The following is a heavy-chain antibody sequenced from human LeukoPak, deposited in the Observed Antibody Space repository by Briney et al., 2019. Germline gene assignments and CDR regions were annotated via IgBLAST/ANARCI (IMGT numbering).Heavy chain of an antibody. CDR3: ARDRVGTLY. D-gene: IGHD4-23*01. J-gene: IGHJ4*02. CDR1: GFTVSNNY. CDR2: LYSGGGT. V-gene: IGHV3-53*01. Sequence: PGGSLRLSCAASGFTVSNNYINWVRQAPGKGLEWVSVLYSGGGTYYADSVKGRFTISSDNAKNTLYLQMNSLRAEDTAVYYCARDRVGTLYWGQGTLVTVSS.